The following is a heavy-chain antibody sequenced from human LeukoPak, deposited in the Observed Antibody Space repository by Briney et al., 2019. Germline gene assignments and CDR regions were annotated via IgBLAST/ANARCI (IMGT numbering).Heavy chain of an antibody. CDR2: IGNSGRTI. V-gene: IGHV3-48*03. J-gene: IGHJ4*02. CDR3: AKLDGMGGLAY. D-gene: IGHD1-26*01. Sequence: SGGSLRLSCAASGFTFSSYEMNWVRQAPGKGLECVSYIGNSGRTIYYSDCVKGRFTISRDNAKNSLYLQMNSLRAEDTAVYYCAKLDGMGGLAYWGQGTLVTVSS. CDR1: GFTFSSYE.